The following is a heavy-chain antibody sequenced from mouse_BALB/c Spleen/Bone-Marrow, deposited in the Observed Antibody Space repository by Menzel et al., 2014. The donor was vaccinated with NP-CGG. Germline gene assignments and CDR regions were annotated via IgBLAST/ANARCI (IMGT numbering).Heavy chain of an antibody. CDR3: TSRLRY. J-gene: IGHJ2*01. V-gene: IGHV1S22*01. Sequence: LQQSGSELERPGASVKLSCKASGYTFTSYWMNWVKQRPGQGLEWIGNIYPGSGSTNYDEKFKSKATLTVDKSTSTAYMQLSSLTSEDSAVYYCTSRLRYWGQGTTLTVSS. CDR2: IYPGSGST. CDR1: GYTFTSYW. D-gene: IGHD1-2*01.